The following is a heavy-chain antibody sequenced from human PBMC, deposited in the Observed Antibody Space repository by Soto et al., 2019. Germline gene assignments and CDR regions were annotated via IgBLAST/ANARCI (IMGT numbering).Heavy chain of an antibody. Sequence: ASVKVSCKVSGYTLTELSMHWVRQAPGKGLEWMGGFDPEDGETIYAQKFQGRVTMTEDTSTDTAYMELSSLRSGDTAVYYCATQKLVRGGYYFDYWGQGTLVTVSS. J-gene: IGHJ4*02. CDR3: ATQKLVRGGYYFDY. CDR2: FDPEDGET. V-gene: IGHV1-24*01. CDR1: GYTLTELS. D-gene: IGHD6-13*01.